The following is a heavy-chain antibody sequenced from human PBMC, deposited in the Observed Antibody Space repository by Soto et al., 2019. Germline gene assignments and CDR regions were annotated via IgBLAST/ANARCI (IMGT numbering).Heavy chain of an antibody. CDR1: GGSISSGGYY. J-gene: IGHJ5*02. CDR2: IYYSGST. CDR3: ARAGYCSGGSCYRRPYSWFDP. Sequence: QVQLQESGPGLVKPSQTLSLTCTVSGGSISSGGYYWSWIRQHPGKGLEWIGYIYYSGSTYYNPSLKSRVTISVDPPKNQFSLKMRAVNAADTAVYYCARAGYCSGGSCYRRPYSWFDPWGQGTLVTVSS. D-gene: IGHD2-15*01. V-gene: IGHV4-31*03.